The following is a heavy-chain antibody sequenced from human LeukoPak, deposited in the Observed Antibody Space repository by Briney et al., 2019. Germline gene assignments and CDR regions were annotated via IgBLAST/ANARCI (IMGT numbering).Heavy chain of an antibody. J-gene: IGHJ4*02. V-gene: IGHV2-5*01. CDR2: NYWNDDK. CDR3: AHKGRGSGSYNM. CDR1: GFSLSTTGVG. Sequence: SGPTLVKPTQTLTLTCTFSGFSLSTTGVGVGWIRQSPGKALEWLAVNYWNDDKSYSPSLKSRLTITKDTSKNQVVLIMTNMDPVDTATYYCAHKGRGSGSYNMWGQGNLVTVSS. D-gene: IGHD3-10*01.